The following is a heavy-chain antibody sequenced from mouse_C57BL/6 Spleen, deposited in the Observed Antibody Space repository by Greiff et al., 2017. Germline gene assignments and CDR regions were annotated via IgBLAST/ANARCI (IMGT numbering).Heavy chain of an antibody. CDR2: IDPSDSYT. J-gene: IGHJ3*01. CDR3: ARTAYDSNYVVPFAY. V-gene: IGHV1-69*01. Sequence: QVQLQQPGAELVMPGASVKLSCKASGYTFTSYWMHWVKQRPGQGLEWIGEIDPSDSYTNYNQKFKGKSTLTVDKSSSTAYMQLSSLTSEDSAVYYCARTAYDSNYVVPFAYWGQGTLVTVSA. CDR1: GYTFTSYW. D-gene: IGHD2-5*01.